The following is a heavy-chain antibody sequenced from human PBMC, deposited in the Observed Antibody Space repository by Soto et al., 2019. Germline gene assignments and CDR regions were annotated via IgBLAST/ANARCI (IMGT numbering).Heavy chain of an antibody. Sequence: SETLSLTCAVSGGSISSGGYSWSWIRQPPGKGLEWIGYIYHSGSTYYNPSLKSRVTISVDRSKNQFSLKLSSVTAADTAVYYCARTLQYSSSSVDYFDYWGQGTLVTVSS. J-gene: IGHJ4*02. V-gene: IGHV4-30-2*01. CDR3: ARTLQYSSSSVDYFDY. CDR1: GGSISSGGYS. CDR2: IYHSGST. D-gene: IGHD6-6*01.